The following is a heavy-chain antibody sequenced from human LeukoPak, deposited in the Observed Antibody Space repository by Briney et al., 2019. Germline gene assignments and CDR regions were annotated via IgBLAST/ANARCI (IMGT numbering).Heavy chain of an antibody. CDR1: GFTFSNYD. CDR2: IGTAGDA. Sequence: GSLRLSCAASGFTFSNYDMHWVRQVIGKGLEWVAAIGTAGDAYYPGSVKGRFTISRENAKNSLYLQLNSLRAGDTAVYYCTRVRESAGTYWYFDLWGRGTLVTVSS. V-gene: IGHV3-13*01. D-gene: IGHD6-13*01. J-gene: IGHJ2*01. CDR3: TRVRESAGTYWYFDL.